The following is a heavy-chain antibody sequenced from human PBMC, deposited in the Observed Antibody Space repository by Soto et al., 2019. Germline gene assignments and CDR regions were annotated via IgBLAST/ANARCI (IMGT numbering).Heavy chain of an antibody. CDR1: GFTFSSYA. CDR3: AREAEGGDY. CDR2: ISYDGRKK. J-gene: IGHJ4*02. V-gene: IGHV3-30*04. Sequence: QVQLVESGGGVVQPGRSLRLSCAASGFTFSSYAMHWVRQAPGKGLEWGAVISYDGRKKYYADSVKGRFTISRDNSKNTLYVQMNSLRAEDTAVYYCAREAEGGDYWGQGTLVTVSS. D-gene: IGHD3-16*01.